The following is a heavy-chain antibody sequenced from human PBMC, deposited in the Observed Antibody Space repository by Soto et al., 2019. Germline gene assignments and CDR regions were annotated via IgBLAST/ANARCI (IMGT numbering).Heavy chain of an antibody. CDR1: GFTFSSYW. Sequence: PGGSLRLSCAASGFTFSSYWMHWVRQAPGKGLVWVSRISNDGSSTSYADSVKGRFTISRDNAKNTLYLQMNTLRAEDTALYYCARGLPYNMDVWGQGTTVTVS. V-gene: IGHV3-74*01. CDR2: ISNDGSST. J-gene: IGHJ6*02. D-gene: IGHD1-1*01. CDR3: ARGLPYNMDV.